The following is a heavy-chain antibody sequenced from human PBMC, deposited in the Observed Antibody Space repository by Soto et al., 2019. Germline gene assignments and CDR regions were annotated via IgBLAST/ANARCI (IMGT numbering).Heavy chain of an antibody. CDR2: ISKSGDST. D-gene: IGHD3-10*01. Sequence: PGGSLRLSCSASGFTFSNFAMHWVRQAPGKGLEYVSAISKSGDSTSSADSVKGRFTISRDSSKNTLYLQMNSLRAEDTAVYYCARGPSNYYGSGSHPVGMDVWGQGTTVTV. V-gene: IGHV3-64*04. J-gene: IGHJ6*02. CDR3: ARGPSNYYGSGSHPVGMDV. CDR1: GFTFSNFA.